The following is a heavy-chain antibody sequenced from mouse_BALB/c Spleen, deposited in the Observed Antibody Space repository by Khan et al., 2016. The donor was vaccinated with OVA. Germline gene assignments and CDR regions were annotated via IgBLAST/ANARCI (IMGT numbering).Heavy chain of an antibody. Sequence: VQGVESGAELVRPGVSVKISCKGSGYTFTDFTMHWVKQSHAKSLEWIGVVSTYYGDATYNQKFKGKATMTVDKSSSTAYMELARMTTEDSAIXYCARGGGGDRFAYWGQGTLVTVSA. CDR2: VSTYYGDA. CDR1: GYTFTDFT. J-gene: IGHJ3*01. CDR3: ARGGGGDRFAY. V-gene: IGHV1S137*01.